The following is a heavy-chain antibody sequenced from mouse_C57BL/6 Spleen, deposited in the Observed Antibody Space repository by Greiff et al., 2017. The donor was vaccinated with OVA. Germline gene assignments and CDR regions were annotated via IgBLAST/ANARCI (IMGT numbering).Heavy chain of an antibody. J-gene: IGHJ4*01. CDR3: ARAEYDYDGAMDY. D-gene: IGHD2-4*01. CDR1: GYTFTDYN. V-gene: IGHV1-22*01. CDR2: INPNNGGT. Sequence: EVQLQQSGPELVKPGASVKMSCKASGYTFTDYNMHWVKQSHGKSLEWIGYINPNNGGTSYNQKFKGKATLTVNKSSSTAYMELRSLTSEDSAVYYCARAEYDYDGAMDYWGQGTSVTVSS.